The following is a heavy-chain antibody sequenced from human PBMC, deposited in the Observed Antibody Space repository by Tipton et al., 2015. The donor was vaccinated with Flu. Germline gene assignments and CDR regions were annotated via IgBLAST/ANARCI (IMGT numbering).Heavy chain of an antibody. CDR3: ARGLVEMATSSYYYYGMDV. Sequence: GSLRLSCAASGFTFSSYATHWVRQAPGKGLEYVSAISSNGGSTYYANSVKGRFTISRDNSKNTLYLQMGSLRAEDMAVYYCARGLVEMATSSYYYYGMDVWGQGTTVTVSS. D-gene: IGHD5-24*01. CDR2: ISSNGGST. V-gene: IGHV3-64*01. J-gene: IGHJ6*02. CDR1: GFTFSSYA.